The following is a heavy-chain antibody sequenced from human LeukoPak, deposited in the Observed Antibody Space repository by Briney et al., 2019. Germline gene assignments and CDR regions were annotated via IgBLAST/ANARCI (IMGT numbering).Heavy chain of an antibody. D-gene: IGHD3-22*01. CDR3: AKYHDSSGSQPYYFDY. Sequence: GGSLRLSCAASGFTFSSYAMSWVRQAPGKGLEWVSAISGSGGSTYYADSVKGRFTISRDNSKNTLYLQMNSLRAEDTAVYYCAKYHDSSGSQPYYFDYWGQGTLVTVSS. CDR2: ISGSGGST. V-gene: IGHV3-23*01. J-gene: IGHJ4*02. CDR1: GFTFSSYA.